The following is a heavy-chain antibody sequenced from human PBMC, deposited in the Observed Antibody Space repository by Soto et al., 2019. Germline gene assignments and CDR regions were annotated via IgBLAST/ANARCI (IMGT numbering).Heavy chain of an antibody. D-gene: IGHD3-22*01. CDR3: ARDYYDSSGAPFDP. J-gene: IGHJ5*02. CDR1: GFTFSSYW. V-gene: IGHV3-7*01. Sequence: GGSLRLSCAAPGFTFSSYWMSWVREAPGKGREWVANIKQDGSEKYYVDSVKGGFTISRDNAKNSLYLQMNSLRAEDTAVYYCARDYYDSSGAPFDPWGQGSLVTVSS. CDR2: IKQDGSEK.